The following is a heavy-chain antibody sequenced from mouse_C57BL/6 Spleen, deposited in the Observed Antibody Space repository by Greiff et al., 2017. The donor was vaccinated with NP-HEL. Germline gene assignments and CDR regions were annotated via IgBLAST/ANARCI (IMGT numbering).Heavy chain of an antibody. J-gene: IGHJ3*01. CDR2: IYPGSGST. Sequence: VQLQQPGAELVKPGASVKMSCKASGYTFTSYWITWVKQRPGQGLEWIGDIYPGSGSTNYNEKFKSKATLTVDTSSSTAYMQLSSLTSEDSAVYYCARALYYYGSSGFAYWGQGTLVTVSA. CDR1: GYTFTSYW. CDR3: ARALYYYGSSGFAY. D-gene: IGHD1-1*01. V-gene: IGHV1-55*01.